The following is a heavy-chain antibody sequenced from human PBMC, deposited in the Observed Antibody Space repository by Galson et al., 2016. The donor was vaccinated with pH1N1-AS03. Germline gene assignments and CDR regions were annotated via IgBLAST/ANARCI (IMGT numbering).Heavy chain of an antibody. CDR2: ISSGGSTI. V-gene: IGHV3-48*03. CDR1: GFTFSSYE. D-gene: IGHD5-12*01. Sequence: SLRLSCAASGFTFSSYEMNWVRQAPGKGLEWVPYISSGGSTIYYADSVKGRFTIPRDNAKNSLYLQMNSLRAEDTAVYYCARDDSGYDLFSPYGMDLWGQGTPVTVSS. CDR3: ARDDSGYDLFSPYGMDL. J-gene: IGHJ6*02.